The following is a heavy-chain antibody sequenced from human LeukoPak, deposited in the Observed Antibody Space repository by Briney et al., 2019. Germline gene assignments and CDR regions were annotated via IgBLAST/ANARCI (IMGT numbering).Heavy chain of an antibody. V-gene: IGHV3-21*04. Sequence: GGSLRLSCAASGFTFNYYSMNWVRQAPGKGLEWVSSISHIGSYIYYSDSVKGRFTISRDNAKNSLYLQMNSLRAEDTALYYCAKDKSSGWINDAFDIWGQGTMVTVSS. CDR2: ISHIGSYI. J-gene: IGHJ3*02. D-gene: IGHD6-19*01. CDR3: AKDKSSGWINDAFDI. CDR1: GFTFNYYS.